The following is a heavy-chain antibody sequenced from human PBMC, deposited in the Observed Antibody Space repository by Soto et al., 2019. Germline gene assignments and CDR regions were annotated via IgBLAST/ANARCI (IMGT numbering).Heavy chain of an antibody. CDR3: ARDPWAADY. CDR2: IYSGGCT. CDR1: GFTVSTKY. V-gene: IGHV3-66*01. J-gene: IGHJ4*02. Sequence: EVQLVESGGGLVQPGGSLRLSCAASGFTVSTKYMSWVRQAPGKGLEWVSVIYSGGCTFYADSVRGRFTISRDNSKNTVTLKMNSLRAEDTSVYYCARDPWAADYWGQGTLVTVSS. D-gene: IGHD3-16*01.